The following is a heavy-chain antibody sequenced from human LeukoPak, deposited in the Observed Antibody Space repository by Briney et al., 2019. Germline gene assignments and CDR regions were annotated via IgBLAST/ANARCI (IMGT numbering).Heavy chain of an antibody. Sequence: KTGGSLRLSCVASGFHFSSYWMTWVRQAPGKGLEWVANIKTDGREKYYVDSVKGRFTISRDNAKNSLYLQMSSLRAEDTAVYCCARDGVTGATGNFDYWGQGALVTVSS. CDR2: IKTDGREK. CDR1: GFHFSSYW. J-gene: IGHJ4*02. CDR3: ARDGVTGATGNFDY. V-gene: IGHV3-7*01. D-gene: IGHD1-20*01.